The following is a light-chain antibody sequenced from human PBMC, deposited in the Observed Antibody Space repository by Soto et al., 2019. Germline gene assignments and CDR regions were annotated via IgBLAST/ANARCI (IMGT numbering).Light chain of an antibody. Sequence: DIQMTQSPSTLSASVGDRVTITCRASQSLSSWLAWYQQKPGKAPTLLIYDASYLERGGPSRFSGSGARASFTITIRDMKTGELADYLSQQYNSFWTFGQGTKVDI. CDR3: QQYNSFWT. CDR2: DAS. V-gene: IGKV1-5*01. CDR1: QSLSSW. J-gene: IGKJ1*01.